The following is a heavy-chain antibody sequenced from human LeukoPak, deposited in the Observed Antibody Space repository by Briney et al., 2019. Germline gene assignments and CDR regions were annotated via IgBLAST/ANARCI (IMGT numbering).Heavy chain of an antibody. CDR3: ARGGGSYSHYYYYYMDV. V-gene: IGHV1-46*01. CDR1: GYTFTTYY. Sequence: ASVKVSCKASGYTFTTYYVHWVRQAPGQGLEWMGIINPSGGSTTYAQKFRGRLTMTRDMSTSTVYMELRSLRSDDTAVYYCARGGGSYSHYYYYYMDVWGKGTTVTVSS. J-gene: IGHJ6*03. D-gene: IGHD1-26*01. CDR2: INPSGGST.